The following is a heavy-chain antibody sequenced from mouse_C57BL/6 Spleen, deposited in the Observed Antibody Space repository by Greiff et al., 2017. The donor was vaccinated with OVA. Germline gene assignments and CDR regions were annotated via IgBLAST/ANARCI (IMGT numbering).Heavy chain of an antibody. CDR3: ARYGITTVVVHYGNYERGFDY. CDR1: GYTFTDYY. Sequence: EVQLQQSGPELVKPGASVKISCKASGYTFTDYYMNWVKQSHGKSLEWIGDINPNNGGTSYNQKFKGKATLTVDKSSSTAYMELRSLTSEDSAVYYCARYGITTVVVHYGNYERGFDYWGQGTTLTVSS. J-gene: IGHJ2*01. V-gene: IGHV1-26*01. CDR2: INPNNGGT. D-gene: IGHD1-1*01.